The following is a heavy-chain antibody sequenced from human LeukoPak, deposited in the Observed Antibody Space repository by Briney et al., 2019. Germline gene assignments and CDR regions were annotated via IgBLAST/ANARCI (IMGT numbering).Heavy chain of an antibody. CDR2: MNPNSGNT. D-gene: IGHD2-15*01. V-gene: IGHV1-8*03. Sequence: GASVKVSCKASGYTFTSYDINWVRQATGQGLEWMGWMNPNSGNTGYTQKFQGRVTITRNTSISTAYMELSSLRSEDPAVYYCARDLIYCSGGSCSPPGYWGQGTLVTVSS. CDR1: GYTFTSYD. CDR3: ARDLIYCSGGSCSPPGY. J-gene: IGHJ4*02.